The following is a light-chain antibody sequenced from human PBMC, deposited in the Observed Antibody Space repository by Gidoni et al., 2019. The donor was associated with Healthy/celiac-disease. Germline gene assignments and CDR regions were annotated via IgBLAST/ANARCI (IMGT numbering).Light chain of an antibody. CDR1: QRVSSN. V-gene: IGKV3-15*01. CDR2: GAS. Sequence: EIVMTQSPATLSVSPGERATLSCRASQRVSSNLAWYQQKPGQAPRLLIYGASTSATGIPARFSGSGSGTEFTLTISSLQSEDFAVYYCQQYNNWPPLTFGGGTKVEIK. J-gene: IGKJ4*01. CDR3: QQYNNWPPLT.